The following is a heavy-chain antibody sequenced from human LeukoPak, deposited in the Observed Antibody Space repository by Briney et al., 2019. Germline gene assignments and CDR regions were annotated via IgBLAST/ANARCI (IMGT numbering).Heavy chain of an antibody. CDR2: IYYSGST. CDR1: GGSISSSSYY. V-gene: IGHV4-39*07. Sequence: SETLSLTCTVSGGSISSSSYYWGWIREPPGKGLEWIGSIYYSGSTYYNPSLKSRVTISVDTSKNQFSLKLSSVTAADTAVYYCARVARFLEWFPNHSRAFDIWGQGTMVTVSS. J-gene: IGHJ3*02. CDR3: ARVARFLEWFPNHSRAFDI. D-gene: IGHD3-3*01.